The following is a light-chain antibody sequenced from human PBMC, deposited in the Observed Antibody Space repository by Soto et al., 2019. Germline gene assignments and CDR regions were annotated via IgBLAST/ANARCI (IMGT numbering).Light chain of an antibody. J-gene: IGKJ1*01. CDR2: KAS. Sequence: DIQMTQSPSTLSASVGDRVTITCRASQSISSWLAWYQQKPGKAPKLLIYKASSLESGVPSRFSGSGSGTEYTLTISSLQPDDFATHYCQKYKSYWTFGQGTKVEIK. CDR3: QKYKSYWT. CDR1: QSISSW. V-gene: IGKV1-5*03.